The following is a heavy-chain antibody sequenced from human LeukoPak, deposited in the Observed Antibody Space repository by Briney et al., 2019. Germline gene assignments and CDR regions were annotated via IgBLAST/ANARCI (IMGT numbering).Heavy chain of an antibody. Sequence: GGSLRLSCAASGFTFSSYAMHWVRQAPGKGLEWVAVISYDGSKKYYADSVKGRFTISRDNSKNTLYLQMNSLRAEDTAVYYCERAAYITGTYYFDYWGQGTLVTVSS. J-gene: IGHJ4*02. CDR3: ERAAYITGTYYFDY. D-gene: IGHD1-20*01. CDR1: GFTFSSYA. V-gene: IGHV3-30*01. CDR2: ISYDGSKK.